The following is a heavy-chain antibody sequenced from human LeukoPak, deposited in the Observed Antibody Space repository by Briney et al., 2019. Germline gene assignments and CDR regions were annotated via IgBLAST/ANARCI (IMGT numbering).Heavy chain of an antibody. V-gene: IGHV4-39*07. Sequence: SETLSLTCSVSGASISSGSNYWGWIRQPPGKTLEWIGSIYSSGSTYYNPSLKSRVTISVDTSKNQFSLKLSSVTAADTAVYYCARESITMVRGAPRYYYYMDVWGKGTTVTISS. J-gene: IGHJ6*03. D-gene: IGHD3-10*01. CDR2: IYSSGST. CDR1: GASISSGSNY. CDR3: ARESITMVRGAPRYYYYMDV.